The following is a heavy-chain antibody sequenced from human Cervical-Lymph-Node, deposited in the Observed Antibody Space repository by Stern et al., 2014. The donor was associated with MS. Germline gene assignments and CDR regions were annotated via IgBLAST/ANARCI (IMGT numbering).Heavy chain of an antibody. Sequence: EVHMVESGGDLVQPGGSLRLSCAASGFTFTSFFMSWVRQAPGKGLEWVANIDQDGNVANYADAVKGRFTISRDNAKNSLYLQMNSLRVDDTAVYYCAGGTGWLQPHWGQGALVTVSS. V-gene: IGHV3-7*01. CDR2: IDQDGNVA. CDR3: AGGTGWLQPH. J-gene: IGHJ4*02. CDR1: GFTFTSFF. D-gene: IGHD5-24*01.